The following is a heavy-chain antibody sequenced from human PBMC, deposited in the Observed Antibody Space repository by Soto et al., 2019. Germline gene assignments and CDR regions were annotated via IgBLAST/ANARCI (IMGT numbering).Heavy chain of an antibody. CDR2: ISYDGSNK. Sequence: QVQLVESGGGVVQPGRSLRLSCAASGFTFSSYGMHWVRQAPGKGLEWVAVISYDGSNKYYADTVKGRFSISRDNSKNTLSLQRNSLRAEDTAGYYCAEEDQWYRSGWPLDDAFDIWGQGTMVTVSS. V-gene: IGHV3-30*18. D-gene: IGHD6-19*01. CDR3: AEEDQWYRSGWPLDDAFDI. J-gene: IGHJ3*02. CDR1: GFTFSSYG.